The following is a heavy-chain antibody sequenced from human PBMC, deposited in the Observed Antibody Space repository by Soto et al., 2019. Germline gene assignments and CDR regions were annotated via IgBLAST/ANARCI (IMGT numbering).Heavy chain of an antibody. J-gene: IGHJ6*03. D-gene: IGHD4-17*01. Sequence: QVQLQQWGAGLLKPSETLSLTCAVYGGSFSGYYWSWIRQPPGKGLEWIGETNHSGSTNYNPSLKSRVTISVDTSKNQFSLKLSSVTAADTAVYYCARGGRTVTTDYYYYMDVWGKGTTVTVSS. CDR1: GGSFSGYY. CDR2: TNHSGST. V-gene: IGHV4-34*01. CDR3: ARGGRTVTTDYYYYMDV.